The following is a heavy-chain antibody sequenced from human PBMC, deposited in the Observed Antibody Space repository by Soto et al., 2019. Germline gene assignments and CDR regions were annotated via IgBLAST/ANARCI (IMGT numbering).Heavy chain of an antibody. V-gene: IGHV1-18*04. CDR2: ISAYNGNT. Sequence: GASVKVSCKASGYTFTSYGISWVRQAPGQGLEWMGWISAYNGNTNYAQKLQGRVTMTTDTSTSTAYMELRSLRSDDTAVYYCARVDTWFGEFGEGFDYWGQGTLVTVSS. J-gene: IGHJ4*02. D-gene: IGHD3-10*01. CDR1: GYTFTSYG. CDR3: ARVDTWFGEFGEGFDY.